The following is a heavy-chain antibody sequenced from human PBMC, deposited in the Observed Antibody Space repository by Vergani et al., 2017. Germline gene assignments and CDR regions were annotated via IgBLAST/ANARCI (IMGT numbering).Heavy chain of an antibody. CDR3: AKEGGYSSGWYSSDY. J-gene: IGHJ4*02. CDR1: GFTFSSYA. CDR2: ISGSGGST. Sequence: EVQLLESGGGLVQPGGSLRLSCAASGFTFSSYAMSWVRQVPGKGLEWVSGISGSGGSTYYADSVKGRFTISRDNSKNTLYLQMNSLRAEDTAVYYCAKEGGYSSGWYSSDYWGQGTLVTVSS. V-gene: IGHV3-23*01. D-gene: IGHD6-19*01.